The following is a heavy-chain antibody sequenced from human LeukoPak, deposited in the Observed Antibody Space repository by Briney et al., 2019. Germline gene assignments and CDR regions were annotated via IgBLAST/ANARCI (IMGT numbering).Heavy chain of an antibody. J-gene: IGHJ5*02. Sequence: SQTLSLTCGISGDIVSNKNTAWNWIRQSPSRGLEWLGRTYYRSTWYNDYAVSVRGRITVNPDTSKNQFSLHLNSVTPEDTAVYYCARRLTQYDCFDPWGQGILVTVSS. CDR3: ARRLTQYDCFDP. V-gene: IGHV6-1*01. D-gene: IGHD2-2*01. CDR2: TYYRSTWYN. CDR1: GDIVSNKNTA.